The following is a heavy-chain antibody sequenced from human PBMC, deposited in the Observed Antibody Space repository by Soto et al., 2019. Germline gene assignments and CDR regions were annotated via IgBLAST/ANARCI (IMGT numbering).Heavy chain of an antibody. CDR2: IYWYDDK. D-gene: IGHD3-16*01. Sequence: QITLKESGPTLVKPTQTLTLTCTFSGFSLSTSEVGVGWIRQPPGKALEWLALIYWYDDKRYSPSLKSRLTITKDTSKSQVVLTMTNMDPVDTDTYYCAHMITLTSFDLWGRGTMVTVSS. J-gene: IGHJ2*01. CDR3: AHMITLTSFDL. CDR1: GFSLSTSEVG. V-gene: IGHV2-5*01.